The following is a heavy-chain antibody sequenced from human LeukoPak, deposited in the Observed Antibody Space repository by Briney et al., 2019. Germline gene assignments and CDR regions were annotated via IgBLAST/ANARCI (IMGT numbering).Heavy chain of an antibody. CDR1: GYTFTSYD. CDR2: MNPNSGNT. V-gene: IGHV1-8*03. J-gene: IGHJ4*02. Sequence: ASVKVSCKASGYTFTSYDINWVRQATGQGLEWMVWMNPNSGNTGYAQKFQGRVTITRNTSISTAYMELSSLRSEDTAVYYCARGGRYSYGKRGDYWGQGTLVTVSS. D-gene: IGHD5-18*01. CDR3: ARGGRYSYGKRGDY.